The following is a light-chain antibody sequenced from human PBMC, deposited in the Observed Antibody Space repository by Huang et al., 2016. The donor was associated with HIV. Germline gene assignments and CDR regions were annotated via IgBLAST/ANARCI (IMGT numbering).Light chain of an antibody. Sequence: DIVMTQSPLSLPVTPGEPASISCKSSQSLLHSNGYNYLDWYLQKPGQSPQLLVSLGSNRASGGPDRFSGSGSGTDFTLKISRVEAEDVGVYYCMQALETPITFGQGTRLEIK. J-gene: IGKJ5*01. CDR2: LGS. CDR3: MQALETPIT. CDR1: QSLLHSNGYNY. V-gene: IGKV2-28*01.